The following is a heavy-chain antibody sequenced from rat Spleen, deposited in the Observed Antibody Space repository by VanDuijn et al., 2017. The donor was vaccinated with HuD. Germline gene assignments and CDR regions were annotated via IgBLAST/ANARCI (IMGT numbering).Heavy chain of an antibody. CDR2: ISYSGST. D-gene: IGHD1-6*01. J-gene: IGHJ3*01. V-gene: IGHV3-1*01. Sequence: EVQLQESGPGLVKPPQSLSLTCSVTGYSITSNYWAWTRKFPGNRLEWMGYISYSGSTSYNPSLKSRISITRDTSKNQFFLQVNSVSSEDTATYYCARHALMYTTDPFVYWGQGTLVTVSS. CDR1: GYSITSNY. CDR3: ARHALMYTTDPFVY.